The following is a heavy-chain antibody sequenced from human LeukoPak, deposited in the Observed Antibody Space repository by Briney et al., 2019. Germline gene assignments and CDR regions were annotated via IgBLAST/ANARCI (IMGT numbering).Heavy chain of an antibody. D-gene: IGHD3-22*01. J-gene: IGHJ4*02. Sequence: ASVKVSCKASGYTFTGYYMHWVRQATGQGLEWMGWMNPNSGNTGYAQKFQGRVTMTRNNSISTAYMELSSLRSEDTALYYCARSTYDSSGYRFDSWGQGTLVTVSS. CDR3: ARSTYDSSGYRFDS. CDR2: MNPNSGNT. V-gene: IGHV1-8*02. CDR1: GYTFTGYY.